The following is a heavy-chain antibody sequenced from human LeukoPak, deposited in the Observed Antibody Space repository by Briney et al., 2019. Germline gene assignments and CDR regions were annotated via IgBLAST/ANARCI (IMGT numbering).Heavy chain of an antibody. J-gene: IGHJ5*02. D-gene: IGHD2-2*01. Sequence: SGTLSLTCAVSGGSISSSSYYWGWIRQPPGKGLEWIGSIYYSGTTYYKPSLKSRVTISVDTSKNQFSLKLSSVTAADTAVYYCAREVDAAAAYNWFDPWGQGTLVTVSS. CDR1: GGSISSSSYY. CDR2: IYYSGTT. CDR3: AREVDAAAAYNWFDP. V-gene: IGHV4-39*07.